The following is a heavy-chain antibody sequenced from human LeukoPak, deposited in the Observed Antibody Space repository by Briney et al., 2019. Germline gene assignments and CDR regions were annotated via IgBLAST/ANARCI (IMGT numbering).Heavy chain of an antibody. CDR1: GFTFNSYA. CDR2: ISGSDGST. J-gene: IGHJ4*02. D-gene: IGHD3-9*01. CDR3: AKARRHYDILTGYYTGGYYFDY. Sequence: GGSLRLSCAASGFTFNSYAMTWVRQAPGKGLAWVSAISGSDGSTYYADSVKGRFTISRDNSKNTLYLQMNSLRAEDTAVYYCAKARRHYDILTGYYTGGYYFDYWGQGTLVTVSS. V-gene: IGHV3-23*01.